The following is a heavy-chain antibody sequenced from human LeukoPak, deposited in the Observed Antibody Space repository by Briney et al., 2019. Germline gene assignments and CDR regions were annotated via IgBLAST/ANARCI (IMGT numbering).Heavy chain of an antibody. J-gene: IGHJ4*02. CDR1: GFTFSSFE. V-gene: IGHV3-48*03. CDR2: ISRSGGTI. D-gene: IGHD1-1*01. CDR3: AREENDLFDY. Sequence: GGSLRLSCAASGFTFSSFEVNWVRQAPGKGLEWVSYISRSGGTIYYADSVKGRFTISRDNAKNSMYLQMNSLRDEDTAVYYCAREENDLFDYWGQGTLVTVSS.